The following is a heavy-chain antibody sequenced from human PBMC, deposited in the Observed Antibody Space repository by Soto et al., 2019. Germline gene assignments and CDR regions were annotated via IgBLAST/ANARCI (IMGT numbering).Heavy chain of an antibody. D-gene: IGHD3-22*01. CDR1: GFTFDGYA. CDR2: ISWNSGSI. CDR3: AKGAMIVADRGAFDI. V-gene: IGHV3-9*01. Sequence: PGGSLRLSCAASGFTFDGYAMHWVRQAPGKGLEWVSGISWNSGSIGYADSVKGRFTISRDNAKNSLYLQMNSLRAEDTALYYCAKGAMIVADRGAFDIWGQGTMVTVSS. J-gene: IGHJ3*02.